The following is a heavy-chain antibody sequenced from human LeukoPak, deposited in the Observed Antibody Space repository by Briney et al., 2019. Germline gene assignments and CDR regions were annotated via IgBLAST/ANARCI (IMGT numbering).Heavy chain of an antibody. CDR3: AKDQYYDSSTRRGDAFDI. CDR2: ITSSGSTI. J-gene: IGHJ3*02. D-gene: IGHD3-22*01. V-gene: IGHV3-48*03. CDR1: GFTFSSYE. Sequence: GGSLRLSCAASGFTFSSYEMNWVRQAPGKGLEWVSYITSSGSTIYYADSVKGRFTISRDNAKNSLYLQMNSLRAEDTAVYYCAKDQYYDSSTRRGDAFDIWGQGTMVTVSS.